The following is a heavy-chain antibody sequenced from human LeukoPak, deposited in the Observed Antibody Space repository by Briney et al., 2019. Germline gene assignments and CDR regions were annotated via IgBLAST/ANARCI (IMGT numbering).Heavy chain of an antibody. CDR1: GFTFNDYA. J-gene: IGHJ3*02. V-gene: IGHV3-30*02. Sequence: GGSLRLSCAASGFTFNDYAMYWVRQPPGRGLEWVALIRDDGSDTYHADSVKGRFTISRDNSKNTVFLRMNSLRGEDSAIYYCAKSDGHGTGYGFHIWGQGTMVTVSS. CDR3: AKSDGHGTGYGFHI. CDR2: IRDDGSDT. D-gene: IGHD6-19*01.